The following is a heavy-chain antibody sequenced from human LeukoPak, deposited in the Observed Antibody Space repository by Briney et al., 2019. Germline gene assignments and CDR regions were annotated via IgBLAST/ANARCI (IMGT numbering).Heavy chain of an antibody. CDR1: GDSVSSNSAA. CDR3: AREGWASGYDYNQVWFDP. Sequence: SQTLSLTCAISGDSVSSNSAAWNWIRQSPSRGLEWLGRTYYRSKWYNDYAVSVKSRITINPDTSKNQFSLQLNSVTPEDTAVYYCAREGWASGYDYNQVWFDPWGQGTLVTVSS. CDR2: TYYRSKWYN. J-gene: IGHJ5*02. V-gene: IGHV6-1*01. D-gene: IGHD5-12*01.